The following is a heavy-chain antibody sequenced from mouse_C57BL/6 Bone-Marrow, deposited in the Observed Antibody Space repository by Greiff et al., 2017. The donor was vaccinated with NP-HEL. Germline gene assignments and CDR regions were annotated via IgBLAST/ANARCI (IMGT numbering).Heavy chain of an antibody. CDR1: GFTFSDYG. Sequence: EVKLVESGGGLVEPGGSLKLSCAASGFTFSDYGMHWVRQAPEKGLEWVAYISSGSSTIYYADTVKGRFTISRDNAKNTLFLQMTSLRSEDTAMYYCADGYYAWFAYWGQGTLVTVSA. CDR3: ADGYYAWFAY. D-gene: IGHD2-3*01. V-gene: IGHV5-17*01. CDR2: ISSGSSTI. J-gene: IGHJ3*01.